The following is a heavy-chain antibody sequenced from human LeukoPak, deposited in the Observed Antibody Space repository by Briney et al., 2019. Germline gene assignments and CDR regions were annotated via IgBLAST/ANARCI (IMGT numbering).Heavy chain of an antibody. Sequence: GASVKVSCTASGGTFSSYAISWVRQAPGQGLEWMGRIIPILGIANYAQKFRGRVTITADKSTSTAYMELSSLRSEDTAVYYCASGYSYGYLSRYYYYGMDVWGQGTTVIVSS. CDR2: IIPILGIA. J-gene: IGHJ6*02. V-gene: IGHV1-69*04. D-gene: IGHD5-18*01. CDR3: ASGYSYGYLSRYYYYGMDV. CDR1: GGTFSSYA.